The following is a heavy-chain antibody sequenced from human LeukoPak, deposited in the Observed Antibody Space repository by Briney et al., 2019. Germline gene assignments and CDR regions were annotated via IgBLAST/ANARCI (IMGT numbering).Heavy chain of an antibody. CDR2: IYYSGST. CDR3: ARATIFGVVITLDY. V-gene: IGHV4-39*01. D-gene: IGHD3-3*01. CDR1: GRSISSSSYY. J-gene: IGHJ4*02. Sequence: SETLSLTCTVSGRSISSSSYYWGWIRQPPGKGLEWIGSIYYSGSTYYNPSLKSRVTISVDTSKNQFSLKLSSVTAADTAVYYCARATIFGVVITLDYWGQGTLVTVSS.